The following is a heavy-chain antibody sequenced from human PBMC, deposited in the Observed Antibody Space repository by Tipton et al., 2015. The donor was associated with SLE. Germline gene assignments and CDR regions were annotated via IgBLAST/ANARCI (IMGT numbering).Heavy chain of an antibody. CDR3: ARWAGPTVNFDY. Sequence: GLVKPSETLSPTCTVSGGSISSYYWSWIRQPPGKGLEWIGYIYYSGSTNYNPSLKSRVTISVDTSKNQFSLKLSSVTAADTAVYYCARWAGPTVNFDYWGQGTLVTVSS. D-gene: IGHD4-11*01. CDR2: IYYSGST. V-gene: IGHV4-59*01. CDR1: GGSISSYY. J-gene: IGHJ4*02.